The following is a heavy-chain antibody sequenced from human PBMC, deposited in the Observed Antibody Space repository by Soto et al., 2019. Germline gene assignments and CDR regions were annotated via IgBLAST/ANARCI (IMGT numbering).Heavy chain of an antibody. CDR1: GFTFSSYA. Sequence: GGSLRLSCAASGFTFSSYAMSWVRQAPGKGLEWVSGISGGGVTTYYADSVKGRFTISRDNSKSTLYLQMNSLRAEDTAVYYCAKEPGEVRGSDYFDYWGQGTLVTVSS. V-gene: IGHV3-23*01. CDR3: AKEPGEVRGSDYFDY. CDR2: ISGGGVTT. J-gene: IGHJ4*02. D-gene: IGHD3-10*01.